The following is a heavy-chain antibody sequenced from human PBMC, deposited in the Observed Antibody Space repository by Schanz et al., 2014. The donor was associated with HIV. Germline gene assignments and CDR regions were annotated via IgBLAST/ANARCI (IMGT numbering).Heavy chain of an antibody. CDR1: GFTFSSYG. D-gene: IGHD4-17*01. J-gene: IGHJ3*02. V-gene: IGHV3-30*18. Sequence: QVQLVESGGGVVQPGRSLRLSCAASGFTFSSYGMHWVRQAPGKGLEWVAVISDDGSNKYYADSVKGRFTISRDNSKNTLYLQMNSLRAEDTAVYYCAKEATVVTLAFDTWGQGTLVTVSS. CDR3: AKEATVVTLAFDT. CDR2: ISDDGSNK.